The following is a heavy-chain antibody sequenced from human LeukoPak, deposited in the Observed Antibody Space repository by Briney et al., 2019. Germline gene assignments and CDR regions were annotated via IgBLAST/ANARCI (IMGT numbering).Heavy chain of an antibody. Sequence: PSETLSLTCTVSGGSISSGGYYWSWIRQPPGKGLVWIGYIYHSGSTYYNPSLQSRVTISVDRSKNQFYLMLSSVTAADTAVYYCSREWEQLAPGNYYYSFMDVWGKGTTVTVSS. CDR3: SREWEQLAPGNYYYSFMDV. J-gene: IGHJ6*03. CDR1: GGSISSGGYY. V-gene: IGHV4-30-2*01. CDR2: IYHSGST. D-gene: IGHD6-6*01.